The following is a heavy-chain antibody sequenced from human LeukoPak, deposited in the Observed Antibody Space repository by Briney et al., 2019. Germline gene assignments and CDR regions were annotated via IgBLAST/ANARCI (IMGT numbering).Heavy chain of an antibody. Sequence: KSSQTLSLTCTVSGGSFSSGSYYWNWIRQPAGKGLEWIGRIYTSGTTNYNPSLKSRVTMSVDTSKNQFSLNLSSVTAADTAVYYCARDARGWSGFDYWGQGTLVTVSS. V-gene: IGHV4-61*02. CDR2: IYTSGTT. CDR1: GGSFSSGSYY. CDR3: ARDARGWSGFDY. J-gene: IGHJ4*02. D-gene: IGHD3-3*01.